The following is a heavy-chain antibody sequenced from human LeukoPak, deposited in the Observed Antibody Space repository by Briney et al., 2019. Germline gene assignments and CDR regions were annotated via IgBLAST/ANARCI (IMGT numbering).Heavy chain of an antibody. J-gene: IGHJ4*02. Sequence: KTSETLSLTCAVYGGSFSGYYWSWIRQPPGKGLEWIGEINHSGSTNYNPSLKSRVTISVDTSKNQFSLKLSSVTAADTAVYYCARTYIWGSYRYIQTRPLHRWGQGTLVTVSS. CDR2: INHSGST. CDR3: ARTYIWGSYRYIQTRPLHR. V-gene: IGHV4-34*01. D-gene: IGHD3-16*02. CDR1: GGSFSGYY.